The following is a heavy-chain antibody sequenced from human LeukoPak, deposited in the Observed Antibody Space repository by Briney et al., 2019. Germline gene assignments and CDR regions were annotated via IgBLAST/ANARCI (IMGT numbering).Heavy chain of an antibody. CDR1: GYTFTGYV. CDR3: ARDILPDDAFDL. V-gene: IGHV1-2*02. J-gene: IGHJ3*01. Sequence: ASVKVSCKASGYTFTGYVMHWVRQAPGQGLEWMGWINPNSGGTNYAQKFQGRVTMTRDTSISTAYMELSRLTSDDTAVYYCARDILPDDAFDLWGQGTMVTASS. CDR2: INPNSGGT.